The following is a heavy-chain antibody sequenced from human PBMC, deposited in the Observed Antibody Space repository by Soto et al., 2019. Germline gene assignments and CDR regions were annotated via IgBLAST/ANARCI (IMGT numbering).Heavy chain of an antibody. CDR3: ARSYYGSGSYYQTPFWFDP. Sequence: PSETLSLTCTVSGGSISSYYWSWIRQPPGKGLEWIGYIYYSGSTNYNPSLKSRVTISVDTSKNQFSLKLSSVTAADTAVYYCARSYYGSGSYYQTPFWFDPWGQGTLVTVSS. V-gene: IGHV4-59*01. CDR1: GGSISSYY. J-gene: IGHJ5*02. CDR2: IYYSGST. D-gene: IGHD3-10*01.